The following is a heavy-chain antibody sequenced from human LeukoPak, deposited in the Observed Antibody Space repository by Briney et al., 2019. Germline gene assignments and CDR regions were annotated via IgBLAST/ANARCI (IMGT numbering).Heavy chain of an antibody. CDR1: GGSVSDSY. J-gene: IGHJ6*03. CDR3: AREIFSNNYYIDV. V-gene: IGHV4-4*07. D-gene: IGHD3-3*01. Sequence: KSSETLSLTCSVSGGSVSDSYWSWIRQPAGKGLEWIGRIYTSVSTNYNPSLNSRVTMSVDTSKNHFSLKLSSVTAADTAVYFCAREIFSNNYYIDVWGRGTTVTVSS. CDR2: IYTSVST.